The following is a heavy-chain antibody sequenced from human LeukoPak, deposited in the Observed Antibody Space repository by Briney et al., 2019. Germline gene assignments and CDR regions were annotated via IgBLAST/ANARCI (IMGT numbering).Heavy chain of an antibody. CDR3: TRDGNSIFGVIIPYYFDY. CDR1: GFSSSGYA. J-gene: IGHJ4*02. V-gene: IGHV3-30*01. Sequence: PGKSLRLSCAASGFSSSGYAMHWVRQAPGKGLEWVAFISPDGTKKYYADSVKGRFTISRDDSKNIFNLRMDSLRAEDAAVYYCTRDGNSIFGVIIPYYFDYWGLGSQVIVSS. D-gene: IGHD3-3*01. CDR2: ISPDGTKK.